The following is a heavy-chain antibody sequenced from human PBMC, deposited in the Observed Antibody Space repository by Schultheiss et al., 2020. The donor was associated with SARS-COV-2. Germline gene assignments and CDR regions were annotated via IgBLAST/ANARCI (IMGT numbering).Heavy chain of an antibody. CDR2: IYWDDDK. CDR1: GFSLSTSGEG. CDR3: AHRQVVGATYDF. J-gene: IGHJ4*02. D-gene: IGHD1-26*01. V-gene: IGHV2-5*02. Sequence: SGPTLVKPTQTLTLTCTFSGFSLSTSGEGVGWIRQPPGKALEWLALIYWDDDKRYSPSLQSRLTITKDTSKNQVVLTMTNLGPVDTATYYCAHRQVVGATYDFWGQGTLVTVSS.